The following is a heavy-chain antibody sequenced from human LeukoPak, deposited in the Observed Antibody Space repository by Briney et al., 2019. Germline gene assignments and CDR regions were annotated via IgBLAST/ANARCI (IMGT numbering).Heavy chain of an antibody. D-gene: IGHD3-10*01. CDR1: GYTFTGYY. J-gene: IGHJ6*03. Sequence: ASVKVSCKASGYTFTGYYMHWVRQAPGQGLEWMGWINPNSGGTYYAQKFQGRVTMTRDTSISTVYMELSRLRSDDTAVYYCARGTSRYGSGGRYYYYYMDVWGKGTTVTVSS. CDR2: INPNSGGT. V-gene: IGHV1-2*02. CDR3: ARGTSRYGSGGRYYYYYMDV.